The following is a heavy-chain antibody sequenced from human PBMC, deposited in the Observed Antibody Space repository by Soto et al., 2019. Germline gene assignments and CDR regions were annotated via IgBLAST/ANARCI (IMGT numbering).Heavy chain of an antibody. CDR1: GFTFSNYA. CDR3: AKNNMGYYLDY. D-gene: IGHD3-10*01. V-gene: IGHV3-23*01. J-gene: IGHJ4*02. Sequence: EVQVLESGGALVQPGGSLRLSCAASGFTFSNYAMSWVRQAPGKGLGWVSSISGSGGTTYYADTVKGRLTLSRDNSKNTLYLQMNSLRVEDTAVYYCAKNNMGYYLDYWGQGTLVTVSS. CDR2: ISGSGGTT.